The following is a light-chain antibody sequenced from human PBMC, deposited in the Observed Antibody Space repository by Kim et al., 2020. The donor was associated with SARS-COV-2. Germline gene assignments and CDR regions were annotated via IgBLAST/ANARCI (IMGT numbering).Light chain of an antibody. CDR1: QSIDAY. CDR2: GAS. J-gene: IGKJ3*01. Sequence: ASVGNRVTSTCRASQSIDAYLNLYQQKPGKAPNLLIYGASTLQSGVPSRFSGSGSGTDFTLTISSLQYEDFATYYCQQSYSTPRTFGPGTKVDIK. V-gene: IGKV1-39*01. CDR3: QQSYSTPRT.